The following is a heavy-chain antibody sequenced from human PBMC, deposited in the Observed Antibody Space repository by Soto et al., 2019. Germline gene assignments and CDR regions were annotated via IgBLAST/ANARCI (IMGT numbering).Heavy chain of an antibody. V-gene: IGHV5-51*01. CDR2: IFPRDSDT. CDR1: GYTFSNHW. J-gene: IGHJ6*02. CDR3: AKSIEGGPTDL. D-gene: IGHD1-26*01. Sequence: PGESLKISCQGSGYTFSNHWINWVRLVPGKGLEWMGIIFPRDSDTRYSPSLQGQVIISVDKSTNTAYLQWTRLTASDTAIYYCAKSIEGGPTDLWGQGTTVTVSS.